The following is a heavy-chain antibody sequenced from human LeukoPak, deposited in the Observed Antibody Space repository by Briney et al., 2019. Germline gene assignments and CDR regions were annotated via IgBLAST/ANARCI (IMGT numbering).Heavy chain of an antibody. D-gene: IGHD3-9*01. Sequence: GGSLRLSCAASGFTFSSYGMHWVCQAPGKGLEWVAVIWDDGSNKYYADSVKGRFTISRDNSKNTLYLQVNSLRAEDTAVYYCARGRYYDILTGYFDYWGQGTLVTVSS. J-gene: IGHJ4*02. CDR3: ARGRYYDILTGYFDY. V-gene: IGHV3-33*01. CDR1: GFTFSSYG. CDR2: IWDDGSNK.